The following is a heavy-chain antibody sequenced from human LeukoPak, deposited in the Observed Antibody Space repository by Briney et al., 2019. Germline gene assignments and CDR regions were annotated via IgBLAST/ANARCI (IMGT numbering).Heavy chain of an antibody. CDR2: IWYDGSNK. CDR3: ARDSGSSYSYNYYYYGMDV. CDR1: GFTFSSYG. D-gene: IGHD5-18*01. Sequence: GRSLRLSCAASGFTFSSYGMHWVRQAPGKGLEWVAVIWYDGSNKYYADSVKGRFTISRDNSKNTLYLQMNSLRAEDTAVYYCARDSGSSYSYNYYYYGMDVWDQGTTVTVSS. J-gene: IGHJ6*02. V-gene: IGHV3-33*01.